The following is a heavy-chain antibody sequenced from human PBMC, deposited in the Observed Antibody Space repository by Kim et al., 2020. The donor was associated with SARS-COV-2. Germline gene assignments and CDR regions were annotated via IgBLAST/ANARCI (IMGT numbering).Heavy chain of an antibody. J-gene: IGHJ4*02. V-gene: IGHV3-48*03. Sequence: GGSLRLSCAASGFTFSSYEMNWVRQAPGKGLEWVSDIICSGTTIYSADSVRGRYTISRDNDKNSLYLQMNSLRAEDTAVYYCTRGPNYSPFDYWGQGTLVTLSS. D-gene: IGHD4-4*01. CDR3: TRGPNYSPFDY. CDR2: IICSGTTI. CDR1: GFTFSSYE.